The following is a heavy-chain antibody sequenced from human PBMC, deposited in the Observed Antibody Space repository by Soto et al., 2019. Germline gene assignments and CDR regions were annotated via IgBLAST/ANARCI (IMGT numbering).Heavy chain of an antibody. V-gene: IGHV4-39*01. CDR1: GASISSSTFY. Sequence: QLQLQESGPGLVKPSETLSLTCTVSGASISSSTFYWGWIRQPPGKGLEWIGTVYYSGSAYYNPSLKSRLTISVDTSKNQFSLKLSSVTAADTALHYCVRHAPYRSGWANRNDYWGQGTLVTVS. CDR3: VRHAPYRSGWANRNDY. D-gene: IGHD6-19*01. CDR2: VYYSGSA. J-gene: IGHJ4*02.